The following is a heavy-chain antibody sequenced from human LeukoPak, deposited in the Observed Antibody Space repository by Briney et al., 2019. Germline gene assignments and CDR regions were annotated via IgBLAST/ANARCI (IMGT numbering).Heavy chain of an antibody. CDR3: AREGEVPHCSGGSCYDY. CDR1: GGSISSYY. Sequence: PWETLSLTCTVSGGSISSYYWSWIRQPPGKGLEWIGYIYYSGSNNYNPSLKSRVTISADTSKNQFSLKLNSVTAADTAVYYCAREGEVPHCSGGSCYDYWGQGTLVS. J-gene: IGHJ4*02. CDR2: IYYSGSN. V-gene: IGHV4-59*01. D-gene: IGHD2-15*01.